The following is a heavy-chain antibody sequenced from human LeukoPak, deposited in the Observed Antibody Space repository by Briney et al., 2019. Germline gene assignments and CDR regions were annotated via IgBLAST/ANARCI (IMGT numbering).Heavy chain of an antibody. CDR2: IIPIFGTA. CDR1: GGTFSSYA. V-gene: IGHV1-69*13. J-gene: IGHJ6*03. CDR3: ARSPRRYSSGYYYMDV. D-gene: IGHD6-25*01. Sequence: ASVTVSCKASGGTFSSYAISWVRQAPGQGLEWMGGIIPIFGTANYAQKFQGRVTITADESTSTAYMELSSLRSEDTAVYYCARSPRRYSSGYYYMDVWGKGTTVTVSS.